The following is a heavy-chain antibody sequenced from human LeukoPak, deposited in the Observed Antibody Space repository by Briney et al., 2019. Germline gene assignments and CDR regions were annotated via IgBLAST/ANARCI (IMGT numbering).Heavy chain of an antibody. CDR3: ARDPRCSGYFFDY. Sequence: GTSLRLSCAASGFTFSNYVMHWVRQAPGKGLEWVTVISYDATNENYADSVKGRFTISRDNSKNTLYLQMNSLRPEDTAVYYCARDPRCSGYFFDYWGQGTLVTVS. D-gene: IGHD3-22*01. CDR1: GFTFSNYV. CDR2: ISYDATNE. J-gene: IGHJ4*02. V-gene: IGHV3-30*04.